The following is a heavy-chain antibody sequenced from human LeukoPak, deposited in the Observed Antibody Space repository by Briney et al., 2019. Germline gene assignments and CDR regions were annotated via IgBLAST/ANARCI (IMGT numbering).Heavy chain of an antibody. Sequence: GESLQISCKGSGYRFTTYWIGWVRQMPGKGLEWMGIIYPSDSDTRYSPSFQGQVTISADKSISTAYLQWSSLKASDTAMYYCARQGYCSGGTCYGYDWFDPGGQGTLVTVSS. CDR2: IYPSDSDT. CDR1: GYRFTTYW. D-gene: IGHD2-15*01. CDR3: ARQGYCSGGTCYGYDWFDP. J-gene: IGHJ5*02. V-gene: IGHV5-51*01.